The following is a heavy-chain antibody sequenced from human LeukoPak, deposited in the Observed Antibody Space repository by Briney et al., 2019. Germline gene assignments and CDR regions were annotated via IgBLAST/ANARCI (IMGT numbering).Heavy chain of an antibody. V-gene: IGHV3-23*01. D-gene: IGHD3-22*01. CDR3: AKALLQQFPPFDY. J-gene: IGHJ4*02. CDR1: GFTFSTYA. Sequence: GGSLRLSCAASGFTFSTYAMSWVRQAPGKGLEWVSTISGTGDDTYYADSVKGRFTFSRDNSKNTLYLQMNSLRAEDTAVYYCAKALLQQFPPFDYWGQGSLVTVSS. CDR2: ISGTGDDT.